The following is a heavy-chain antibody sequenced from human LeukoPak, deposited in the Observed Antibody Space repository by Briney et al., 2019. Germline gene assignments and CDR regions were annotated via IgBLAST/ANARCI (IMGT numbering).Heavy chain of an antibody. D-gene: IGHD2-2*01. CDR3: ARHWEREVPAAIHFDY. V-gene: IGHV4-59*08. CDR2: IYYSGST. CDR1: GDPISSYY. J-gene: IGHJ4*02. Sequence: PSETLSLTRTPSGDPISSYYLSWIRQPPGKGLEWIGYIYYSGSTNYNPSLKSRVTISVDTSKNQFSLKLSSVTAADTAVYYCARHWEREVPAAIHFDYWGQGTLVTVSS.